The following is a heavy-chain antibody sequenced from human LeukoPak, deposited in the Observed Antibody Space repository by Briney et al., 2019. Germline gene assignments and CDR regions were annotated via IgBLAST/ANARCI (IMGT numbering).Heavy chain of an antibody. J-gene: IGHJ4*02. CDR1: GYTFTSYG. V-gene: IGHV1-18*01. Sequence: ASVKVSCRASGYTFTSYGISWVRQAPGQGLEWMGWISAYNGNTNYAQKLQGRVTMTTDTSMSTAYMELRSLRSDDTAVYYCAGSFDWLHIDEKNFDFWGQGTLVTVSS. CDR2: ISAYNGNT. CDR3: AGSFDWLHIDEKNFDF. D-gene: IGHD3-9*01.